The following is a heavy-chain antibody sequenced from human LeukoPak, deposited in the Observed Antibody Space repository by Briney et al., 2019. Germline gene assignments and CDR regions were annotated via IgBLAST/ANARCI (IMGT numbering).Heavy chain of an antibody. CDR2: IDYRGST. CDR3: ARSRSGYSYDHAAFDI. Sequence: PSETLSLTCTVSGGSISNYYWSWIRQPPGKGLEWIAYIDYRGSTTYNPSLKSRVTISVDTSRNQFSLKLSSVTAVDTAVYYCARSRSGYSYDHAAFDIWGQGTMVTVSS. V-gene: IGHV4-59*01. J-gene: IGHJ3*02. CDR1: GGSISNYY. D-gene: IGHD5-18*01.